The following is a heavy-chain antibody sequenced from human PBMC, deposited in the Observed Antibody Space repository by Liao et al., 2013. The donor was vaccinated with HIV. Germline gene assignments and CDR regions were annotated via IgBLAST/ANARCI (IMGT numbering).Heavy chain of an antibody. CDR2: LYTSGSS. J-gene: IGHJ3*02. V-gene: IGHV4-61*02. Sequence: QGLLQESGPGLVKPSQTLSLTCTVSNYSVSSGDYYWTWIRQPAGKGLEWIGRLYTSGSSNYNPSFKSRVAMSIDTSKSQFSLRLSSVTAADTAVYYCARGRGTSAFDIWGQGTMVTVSS. CDR1: NYSVSSGDYY. D-gene: IGHD1-1*01. CDR3: ARGRGTSAFDI.